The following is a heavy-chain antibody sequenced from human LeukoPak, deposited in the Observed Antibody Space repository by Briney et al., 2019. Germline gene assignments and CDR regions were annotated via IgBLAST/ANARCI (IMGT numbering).Heavy chain of an antibody. CDR1: GFTFSSYA. V-gene: IGHV3-23*01. J-gene: IGHJ4*02. CDR2: ISGSGGST. Sequence: GGSLRLSCAASGFTFSSYAMSWVRQAPGKGLEWVSAISGSGGSTYYADSVKGRFTISRDNSKNTLYLQINSLRAEDTAVYYCAKARISGLIHPYYFDYWGPGTLVTVSS. D-gene: IGHD1-20*01. CDR3: AKARISGLIHPYYFDY.